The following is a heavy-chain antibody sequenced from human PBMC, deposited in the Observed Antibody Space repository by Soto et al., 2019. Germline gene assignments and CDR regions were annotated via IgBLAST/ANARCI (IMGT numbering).Heavy chain of an antibody. CDR1: GGSINSYY. V-gene: IGHV4-59*08. Sequence: QVQLQESVPGLVKPSETLSLTCTVSGGSINSYYWSWIRQPPGKGLEWIGYIYYSGSTNYNPSLKSRVTISVDTSKNQFSLKLSSVTAADTAVYYCARRYGLGFEFWGQGTLVTVSS. J-gene: IGHJ4*02. D-gene: IGHD3-10*01. CDR2: IYYSGST. CDR3: ARRYGLGFEF.